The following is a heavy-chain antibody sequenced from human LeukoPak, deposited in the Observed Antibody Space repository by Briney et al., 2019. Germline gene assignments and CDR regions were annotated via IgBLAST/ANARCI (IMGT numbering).Heavy chain of an antibody. CDR3: ASRKLGNDY. CDR2: IYHTGST. J-gene: IGHJ4*02. V-gene: IGHV4-59*02. Sequence: SETLSLTCTISGGSVSDYYWSWIRQSPGKGLEWIGYIYHTGSTSYSPSLKSRVTISADTSQNQFSLKLSSVTAANTAVYYCASRKLGNDYWGQGTLVTVSS. D-gene: IGHD7-27*01. CDR1: GGSVSDYY.